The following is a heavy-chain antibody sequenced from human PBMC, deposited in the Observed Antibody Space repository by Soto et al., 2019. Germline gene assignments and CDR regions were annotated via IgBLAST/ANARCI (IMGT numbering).Heavy chain of an antibody. CDR2: ISTQKGNT. CDR3: ARGRYGDY. CDR1: GYAFTTYG. D-gene: IGHD1-1*01. V-gene: IGHV1-18*01. Sequence: QVHLVQSGAEVKKHGASVKVSCKGSGYAFTTYGITWVRQAPGQGLEWMGWISTQKGNTNYAQKLTGSVTVTRDTSTSTAYMEVRSLSSDDPAVYYCARGRYGDYWGQGALVTVSS. J-gene: IGHJ4*02.